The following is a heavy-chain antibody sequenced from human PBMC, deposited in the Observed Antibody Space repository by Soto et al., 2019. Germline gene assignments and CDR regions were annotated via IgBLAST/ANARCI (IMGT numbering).Heavy chain of an antibody. V-gene: IGHV4-31*03. J-gene: IGHJ6*02. CDR3: ARGGRRSPAMDV. CDR2: IYYSGST. CDR1: GGSISSGGYY. Sequence: QVQLQESGPGLVRPSQTLSLTCTVSGGSISSGGYYWSWIRQHPGKGLEWIGYIYYSGSTYYNPSLRIRVTISVDPSKNQFSLRLSSVTAAVTAVYYCARGGRRSPAMDVWGQGTTVTVSS.